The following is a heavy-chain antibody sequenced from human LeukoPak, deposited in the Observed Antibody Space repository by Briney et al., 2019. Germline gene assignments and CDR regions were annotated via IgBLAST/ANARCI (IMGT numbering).Heavy chain of an antibody. J-gene: IGHJ5*02. CDR1: GGSISSSSYY. D-gene: IGHD3-22*01. Sequence: SETLSLTCTVSGGSISSSSYYWGWIRQPPGKGLEWIGSIYYSATTYYNPSLKSRVSISVDTSKNQFSLKLRSVSAADTAVYYCARSSGYLFDPWGQGILVTVSS. V-gene: IGHV4-39*01. CDR2: IYYSATT. CDR3: ARSSGYLFDP.